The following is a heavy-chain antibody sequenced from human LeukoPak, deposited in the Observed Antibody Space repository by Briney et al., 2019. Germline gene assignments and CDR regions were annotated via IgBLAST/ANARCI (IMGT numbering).Heavy chain of an antibody. CDR2: INAGNGNT. Sequence: ASVTVSCKASGYTFTSYAMHWVRHAPGQRLEWMGWINAGNGNTKYSQKFQGRVTITRDTSASTAYMELSSLRSEDTAVYYCARRGGLGPFDPWGQGTLVTVSS. V-gene: IGHV1-3*01. CDR1: GYTFTSYA. D-gene: IGHD3-16*01. J-gene: IGHJ5*02. CDR3: ARRGGLGPFDP.